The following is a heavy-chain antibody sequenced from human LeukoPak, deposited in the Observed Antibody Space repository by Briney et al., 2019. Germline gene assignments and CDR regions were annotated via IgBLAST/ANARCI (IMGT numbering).Heavy chain of an antibody. CDR3: ARDAYDDASES. CDR2: LRPDGSVK. J-gene: IGHJ5*02. CDR1: GFTFSDYW. V-gene: IGHV3-7*01. Sequence: GGSLRLSCTGSGFTFSDYWMTWARQAPGKGLEWVANLRPDGSVKYYVDSVKGRFTISRDNAKKLVYLQMNSLRAEDTAVCYCARDAYDDASESWGQGTLVTVSS. D-gene: IGHD3-3*01.